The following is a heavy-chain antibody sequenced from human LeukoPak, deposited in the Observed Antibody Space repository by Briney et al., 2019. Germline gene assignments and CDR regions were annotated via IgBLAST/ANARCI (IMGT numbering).Heavy chain of an antibody. D-gene: IGHD2-2*01. CDR3: AFLVVPAPIDYMDV. CDR1: GGSFSGYY. Sequence: PSETLSLTCAVYGGSFSGYYWSWIRQPPGKGLEWIGEINHSGTTKYNPSLKSRVTISVDTSKNQFSLKLSSVTAADTAVYYCAFLVVPAPIDYMDVWDKGTTVTVS. J-gene: IGHJ6*03. V-gene: IGHV4-34*01. CDR2: INHSGTT.